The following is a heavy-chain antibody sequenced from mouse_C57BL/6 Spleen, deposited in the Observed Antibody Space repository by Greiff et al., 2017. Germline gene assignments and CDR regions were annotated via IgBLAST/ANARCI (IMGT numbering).Heavy chain of an antibody. J-gene: IGHJ4*01. D-gene: IGHD2-4*01. CDR2: INPNNGGT. V-gene: IGHV1-26*01. CDR1: GYTFTDYY. CDR3: ARHDYENYNYAMDY. Sequence: VQLQQSGPELVKPGASVKISCKASGYTFTDYYMNWVKQSHGKSLEWIGDINPNNGGTSYNQKFKGKATLTVDKSSSTAYMELRSLTSEDSAVYYCARHDYENYNYAMDYWGQGTSVTVSS.